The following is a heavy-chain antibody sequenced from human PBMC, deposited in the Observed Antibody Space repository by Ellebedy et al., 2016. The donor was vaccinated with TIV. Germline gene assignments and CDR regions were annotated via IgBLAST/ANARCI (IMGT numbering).Heavy chain of an antibody. CDR2: ISGSGGDT. CDR1: GFSFRTYA. CDR3: AKYLTGWQVDY. V-gene: IGHV3-23*01. Sequence: GESLKISCAASGFSFRTYAMSWVRQAPGKGLEWVSSISGSGGDTYYADSVKGRFTLSRDNSKNTLYLQMNSLRAEDTAVYYCAKYLTGWQVDYWGQGTLVTVSS. J-gene: IGHJ4*02. D-gene: IGHD1-20*01.